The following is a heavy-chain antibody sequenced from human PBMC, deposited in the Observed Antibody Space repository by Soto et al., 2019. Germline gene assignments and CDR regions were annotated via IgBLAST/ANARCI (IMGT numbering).Heavy chain of an antibody. CDR2: INGGNDKT. J-gene: IGHJ4*02. CDR3: ARVGYFDSNGFPRTYDY. V-gene: IGHV1-3*01. CDR1: GYHFTTSA. D-gene: IGHD3-22*01. Sequence: ASVKITCNASGYHFTTSAIYWVRQAPRQRLEWLGWINGGNDKTGYSQRFQGRLTITKKTSATTAFMELSNLRSEDTAVYYCARVGYFDSNGFPRTYDYWGQRNLVTVSS.